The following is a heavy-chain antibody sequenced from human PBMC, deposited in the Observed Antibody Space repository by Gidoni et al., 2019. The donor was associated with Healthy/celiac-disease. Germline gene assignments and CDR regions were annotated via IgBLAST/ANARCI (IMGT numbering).Heavy chain of an antibody. V-gene: IGHV3-21*01. CDR1: GFTFSGYS. CDR2: SSSSSSYT. D-gene: IGHD2-8*01. CDR3: ARGQDIVLNAFDY. J-gene: IGHJ4*02. Sequence: EVQLVASGGGLVKPGGSLSLSCSASGFTFSGYSMNWVRQAPGKGLEWVSASSSSSSYTYYADSVKGRFTISRDNAKNSLYLQMNSLRAEDTAVYYCARGQDIVLNAFDYWGQGTLVTVSS.